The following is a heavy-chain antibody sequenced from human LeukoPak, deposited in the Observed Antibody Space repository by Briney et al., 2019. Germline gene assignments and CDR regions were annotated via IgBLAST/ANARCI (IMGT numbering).Heavy chain of an antibody. CDR3: VRDSLLWFGEIDY. Sequence: GGTLRLSCVASGFTFSNYAMHWVRQAPGKGLEWVALISYDGINKYYAHSVKGRFTVSRDNAKNSLYLQINNLRDDDTAVYYCVRDSLLWFGEIDYWGQGTLVSVSS. J-gene: IGHJ4*02. CDR1: GFTFSNYA. CDR2: ISYDGINK. D-gene: IGHD3-10*01. V-gene: IGHV3-30*04.